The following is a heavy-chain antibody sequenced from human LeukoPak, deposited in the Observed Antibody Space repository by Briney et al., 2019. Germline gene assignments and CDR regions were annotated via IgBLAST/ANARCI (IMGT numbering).Heavy chain of an antibody. D-gene: IGHD2-2*01. CDR2: ISSSGSTI. CDR1: GFTFSDYY. V-gene: IGHV3-11*01. CDR3: AKSYCSSSSCLLDFRADYYYYYGMDV. Sequence: PGGSLRLSCAASGFTFSDYYMSWIRQAPGKGLEWVSYISSSGSTIYYADSVKGRFTISRDNAKNSLYLQMNSLRAEDTAVYYCAKSYCSSSSCLLDFRADYYYYYGMDVWGQGTTVTVSS. J-gene: IGHJ6*02.